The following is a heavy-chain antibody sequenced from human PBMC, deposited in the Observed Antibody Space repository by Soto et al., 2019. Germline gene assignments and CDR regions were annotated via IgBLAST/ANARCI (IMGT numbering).Heavy chain of an antibody. CDR2: ISSSGDGT. CDR3: AKNGDFWSWGMDV. V-gene: IGHV3-23*01. D-gene: IGHD3-3*01. Sequence: GGSLRLSCAASGFTFSTYAMTWVRMAPGKGLEWASIISSSGDGTYDVDSVKGRFTISRDNSRNTLSLQMNSLRAEDTAVYYCAKNGDFWSWGMDVWGQGTTVTVSS. J-gene: IGHJ6*02. CDR1: GFTFSTYA.